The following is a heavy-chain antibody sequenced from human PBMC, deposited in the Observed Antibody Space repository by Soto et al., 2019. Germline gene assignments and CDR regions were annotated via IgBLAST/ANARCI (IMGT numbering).Heavy chain of an antibody. CDR1: GFTFSSYG. J-gene: IGHJ6*03. V-gene: IGHV3-33*01. CDR2: IWYDGSNK. CDR3: ARPGPWDNYYMDV. D-gene: IGHD1-26*01. Sequence: GGSLRLSCAASGFTFSSYGMHWVRQAPGKGLEWVAVIWYDGSNKYYADSVKGRFTISRDNSKNTLYLQMNSLRAEDTAVYYCARPGPWDNYYMDVWGKGTTVTVSS.